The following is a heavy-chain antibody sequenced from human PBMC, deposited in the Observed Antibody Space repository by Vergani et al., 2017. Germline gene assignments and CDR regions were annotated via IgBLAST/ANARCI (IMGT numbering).Heavy chain of an antibody. CDR2: ISGSGGST. Sequence: EVQLLESGGDLVQPGGSLRLSCAASGFTFNHYAMNWVRQAPGKGLEWVSGISGSGGSTYYAGSVKGRFTISRDSSKNTLYLQMNSLKTEDTAVYYCTRIGYCSGGSCYPSYWGQGTLVTVSS. J-gene: IGHJ4*02. CDR1: GFTFNHYA. V-gene: IGHV3-23*01. D-gene: IGHD2-15*01. CDR3: TRIGYCSGGSCYPSY.